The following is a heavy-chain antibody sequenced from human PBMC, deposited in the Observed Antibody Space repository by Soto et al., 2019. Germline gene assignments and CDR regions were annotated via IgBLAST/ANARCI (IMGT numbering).Heavy chain of an antibody. V-gene: IGHV1-24*01. Sequence: ASVKVSCKVSGYTLTELSMHWVRRAPGKGLGWMGGFDPEDGETIYAQKFQGRVTMTEDTSTDTAYMELSSLRSEDTAVYYCATVRHSSGWNDAFDIWGQGTMVTVSS. CDR3: ATVRHSSGWNDAFDI. D-gene: IGHD6-19*01. CDR2: FDPEDGET. J-gene: IGHJ3*02. CDR1: GYTLTELS.